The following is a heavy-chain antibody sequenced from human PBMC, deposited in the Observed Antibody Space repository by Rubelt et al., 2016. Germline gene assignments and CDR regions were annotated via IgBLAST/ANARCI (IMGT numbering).Heavy chain of an antibody. CDR3: ARDSPREGNYFDY. Sequence: PGKGLEWVAVISYDGSNKYYADSVKGRFTISRENSKNTLYLQMNSLRAEDTAVYYCARDSPREGNYFDYWGQGTLVTVSS. D-gene: IGHD5-24*01. J-gene: IGHJ4*02. V-gene: IGHV3-30*04. CDR2: ISYDGSNK.